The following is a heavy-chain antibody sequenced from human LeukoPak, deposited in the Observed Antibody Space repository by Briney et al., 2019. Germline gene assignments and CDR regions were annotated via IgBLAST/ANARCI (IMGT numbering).Heavy chain of an antibody. CDR2: IYYSGST. CDR3: ARVSVVHFDWLSKDYYYYYGMDV. Sequence: SETLSLTCTVSGGSISGYYWSWIRQPPGKGLEWIGYIYYSGSTNYNPSLKSRVTISVDTSKNQFPLKLSSVTAADTAVYYCARVSVVHFDWLSKDYYYYYGMDVWGQGTTVTVSS. D-gene: IGHD3-9*01. J-gene: IGHJ6*02. CDR1: GGSISGYY. V-gene: IGHV4-59*01.